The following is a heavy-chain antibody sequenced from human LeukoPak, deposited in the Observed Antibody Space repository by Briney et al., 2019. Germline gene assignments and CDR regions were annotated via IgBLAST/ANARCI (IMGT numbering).Heavy chain of an antibody. CDR2: VSGGGGST. Sequence: GGSLRLSCAASGFTFSTYAMTWVRQAPGKGLEWVSAVSGGGGSTYYADSVRGRFTISRDNSKNTLYLQMNSLRAEDTAVYYCARAYGDYEFGYDYWGQGTLVTVSS. J-gene: IGHJ4*02. V-gene: IGHV3-23*01. CDR3: ARAYGDYEFGYDY. D-gene: IGHD4-17*01. CDR1: GFTFSTYA.